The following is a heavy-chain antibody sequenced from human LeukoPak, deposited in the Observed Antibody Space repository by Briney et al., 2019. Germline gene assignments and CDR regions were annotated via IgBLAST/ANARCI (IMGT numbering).Heavy chain of an antibody. J-gene: IGHJ4*02. CDR2: ISSSSSYI. CDR1: GFTFSSYS. Sequence: PGGSLRLSCAASGFTFSSYSMNWVRQAPGKGLEWVSSISSSSSYIYYADSVKGRCTISRDNAKNSLYLQMNSLRAEDTAVYYCARAVYCSSTSCLGYYFDYWGQGTLVTVSS. CDR3: ARAVYCSSTSCLGYYFDY. V-gene: IGHV3-21*01. D-gene: IGHD2-2*01.